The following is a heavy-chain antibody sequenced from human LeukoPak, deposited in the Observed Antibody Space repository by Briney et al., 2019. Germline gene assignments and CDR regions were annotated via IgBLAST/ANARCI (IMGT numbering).Heavy chain of an antibody. CDR1: GFTFSMYS. V-gene: IGHV3-48*02. Sequence: GGSLRLSWAASGFTFSMYSMNWVREAPGKGVEGVSYINSSSSTTFYVHSVKGRFTISRDNAKNSLYLQMNSLRDEDTAVYSCARGSSGSYFNWFDPWGQGTLVTVSS. CDR2: INSSSSTT. D-gene: IGHD1-26*01. CDR3: ARGSSGSYFNWFDP. J-gene: IGHJ5*02.